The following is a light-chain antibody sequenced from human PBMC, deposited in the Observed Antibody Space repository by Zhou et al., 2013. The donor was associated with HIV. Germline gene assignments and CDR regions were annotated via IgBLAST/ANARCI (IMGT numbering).Light chain of an antibody. V-gene: IGKV1-39*01. CDR1: QTISNW. CDR3: QQSYSTPHT. J-gene: IGKJ4*01. CDR2: AAS. Sequence: DIQMTQSPSTLSASVGDRVTITCRASQTISNWLAWYQQKPGNAPKSLIYAASTLQTGVPSKFSGSGSGTDFTLTISSLQPEDFGTYYCQQSYSTPHTFGGGTRVDIK.